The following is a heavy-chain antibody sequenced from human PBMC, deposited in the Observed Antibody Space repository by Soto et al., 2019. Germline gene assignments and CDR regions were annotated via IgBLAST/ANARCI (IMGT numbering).Heavy chain of an antibody. D-gene: IGHD5-18*01. Sequence: PGGSLRLSCAASGFTFGSYGMHWVRQAPGKGLEWVAVIWYDGSNKYYADSVKGRFTISRDNSKNTLYLQMNSLRAEDTAVYYCAREERRIQRWLGWGQGTLVTVSS. CDR2: IWYDGSNK. CDR1: GFTFGSYG. CDR3: AREERRIQRWLG. V-gene: IGHV3-33*01. J-gene: IGHJ4*02.